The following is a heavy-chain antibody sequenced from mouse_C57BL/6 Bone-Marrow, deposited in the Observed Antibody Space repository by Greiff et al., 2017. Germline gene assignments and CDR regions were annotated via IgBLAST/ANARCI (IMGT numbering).Heavy chain of an antibody. D-gene: IGHD2-4*01. CDR1: GFTFSSYA. CDR3: ARFLGDDYDEAWFAY. CDR2: ISDGGSYT. Sequence: EVMLVESGGGLVKPGGSLKLSCAASGFTFSSYAMSWVRQTPEKRLEWVATISDGGSYTYYPDNVKGRFTISRDNAKNNLYLQMSHLKSEDTAMYYCARFLGDDYDEAWFAYWGQGTLVTVSA. J-gene: IGHJ3*01. V-gene: IGHV5-4*03.